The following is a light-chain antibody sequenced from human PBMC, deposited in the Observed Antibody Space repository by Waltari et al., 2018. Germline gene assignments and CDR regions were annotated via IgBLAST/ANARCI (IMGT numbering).Light chain of an antibody. CDR3: MQALQTSIT. J-gene: IGKJ5*01. V-gene: IGKV2-28*01. CDR1: QSLLHSNGYNY. CDR2: FGS. Sequence: IVLTQSPLSLPVTLGEPTSISCTSSQSLLHSNGYNYLDWYVQRPGLPPRLLIYFGSYRASGVPDRFSGSGSVTDFTLKISKLEAEDVGVYYCMQALQTSITFGQGTRLEIK.